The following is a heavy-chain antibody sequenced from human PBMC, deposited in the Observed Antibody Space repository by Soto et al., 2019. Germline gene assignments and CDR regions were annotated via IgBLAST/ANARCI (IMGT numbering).Heavy chain of an antibody. Sequence: QVQLVESGGGVVQPGRSLRLSCAASGFSFSTYGMHWVRQAPGKGLEWLAVIWYDGSEKYYADSAKGRFTISRDNPKNILYLQVNSLRSEDTAVYYCAKGCSFYSRGWYGGFDYWGQGALVTVSS. CDR1: GFSFSTYG. V-gene: IGHV3-33*06. CDR2: IWYDGSEK. CDR3: AKGCSFYSRGWYGGFDY. J-gene: IGHJ4*02. D-gene: IGHD6-19*01.